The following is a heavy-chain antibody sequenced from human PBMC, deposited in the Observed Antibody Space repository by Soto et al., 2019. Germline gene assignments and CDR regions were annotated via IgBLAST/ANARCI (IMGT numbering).Heavy chain of an antibody. CDR3: ASAMTPRSGGDFDH. CDR2: INADGSST. J-gene: IGHJ4*02. V-gene: IGHV3-74*01. Sequence: EVQLVESGGGLVQPGGSLRLSCAASGFTFNSYWMHWVRQAPGKGLVWVSRINADGSSTSCADSVKGRFTVSRDNAENTLYLQMNSLRAEDTAVYYCASAMTPRSGGDFDHWGQGTLVTVSS. CDR1: GFTFNSYW. D-gene: IGHD3-16*01.